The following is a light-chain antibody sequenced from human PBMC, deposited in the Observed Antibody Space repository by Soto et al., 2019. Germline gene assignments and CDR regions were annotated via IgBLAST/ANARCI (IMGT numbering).Light chain of an antibody. Sequence: QSALTQPASVSGSPGQTITISCTGTSSDVGGYKYVSWYQQHPGKAPKLMIYEVTNRPSGVSNRFSGSKSGNTASLTISGLQAEDEADYYRSSYTSSSTLVFGGGTKLTVL. CDR3: SSYTSSSTLV. V-gene: IGLV2-14*01. J-gene: IGLJ2*01. CDR2: EVT. CDR1: SSDVGGYKY.